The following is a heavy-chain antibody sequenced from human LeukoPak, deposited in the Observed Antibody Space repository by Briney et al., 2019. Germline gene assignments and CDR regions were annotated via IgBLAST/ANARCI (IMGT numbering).Heavy chain of an antibody. J-gene: IGHJ4*02. CDR1: GGSISSYY. Sequence: PSETLSLTCTVSGGSISSYYWSWIRQPPGKGLEWIGYIYYSGSTNYNPSLKSRVTISVDTSKNQSSLKLSSVTAADSAVYYCARDPSGYFNYWGQGTLATVSS. V-gene: IGHV4-59*01. D-gene: IGHD3-22*01. CDR3: ARDPSGYFNY. CDR2: IYYSGST.